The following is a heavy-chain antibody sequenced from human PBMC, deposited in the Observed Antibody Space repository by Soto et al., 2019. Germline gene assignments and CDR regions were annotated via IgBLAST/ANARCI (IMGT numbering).Heavy chain of an antibody. CDR3: ARDWRIAAAGTEGDLYYYYGMDV. Sequence: SETLSLTCTVSGGSISSVGYYWSWIRQHPGKGLEWIGYIYYSGSTYYNPSLKSRVTISVDTSKNQFSLKLSSVTAADTAVYYCARDWRIAAAGTEGDLYYYYGMDVWGQGTTVTVSS. J-gene: IGHJ6*02. CDR2: IYYSGST. CDR1: GGSISSVGYY. D-gene: IGHD6-13*01. V-gene: IGHV4-31*03.